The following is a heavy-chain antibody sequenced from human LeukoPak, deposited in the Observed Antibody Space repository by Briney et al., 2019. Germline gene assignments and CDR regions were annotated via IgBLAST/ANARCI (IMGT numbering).Heavy chain of an antibody. Sequence: PGGSLRLSCAASGFTFSTYGMHWVRQAPGKGLEWVAVILFDGNNKYYADSVRGRFTISRDNSKNTLYLQMNSLRDEDSAVYYCAKDAEHSSGRYPGNWRQGTLVIVSS. D-gene: IGHD6-25*01. CDR3: AKDAEHSSGRYPGN. CDR2: ILFDGNNK. J-gene: IGHJ4*02. V-gene: IGHV3-30*18. CDR1: GFTFSTYG.